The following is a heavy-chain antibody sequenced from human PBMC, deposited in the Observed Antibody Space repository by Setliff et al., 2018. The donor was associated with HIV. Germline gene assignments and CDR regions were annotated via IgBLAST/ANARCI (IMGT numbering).Heavy chain of an antibody. Sequence: GGSLRLSCAASGFTFSSYGMSWVRQAPERGLEWVSAISDSGDNTNYADSVKGRFTISRDDSKNTLYLQMTSLRAEDTAVYYCAKSAFGGVSPFDYWGQGTLITVSS. CDR1: GFTFSSYG. CDR3: AKSAFGGVSPFDY. J-gene: IGHJ4*02. V-gene: IGHV3-23*01. D-gene: IGHD3-16*01. CDR2: ISDSGDNT.